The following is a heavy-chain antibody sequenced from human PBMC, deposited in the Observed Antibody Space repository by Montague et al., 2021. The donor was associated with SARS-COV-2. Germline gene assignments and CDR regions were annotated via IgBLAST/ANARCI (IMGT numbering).Heavy chain of an antibody. J-gene: IGHJ1*01. CDR3: VSPSMILVV. D-gene: IGHD3-22*01. CDR2: IGYSGYS. CDR1: GGSLRTSDYS. V-gene: IGHV4-39*01. Sequence: SETLSLTCSVSGGSLRTSDYSWRWLLPPPGKGLDWIVTIGYSGYSYYTLSLKKPVTISIDTSKNQFYLRLNSVTAADAAVYYCVSPSMILVVWGQGTLVTVSS.